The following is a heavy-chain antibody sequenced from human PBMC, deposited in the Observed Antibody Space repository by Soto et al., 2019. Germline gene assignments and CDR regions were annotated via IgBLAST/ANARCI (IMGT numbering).Heavy chain of an antibody. J-gene: IGHJ5*02. CDR1: GDSFSNYW. D-gene: IGHD3-3*01. CDR2: IYPGDSDT. Sequence: PGESLKISCKGSGDSFSNYWIAWVRQMPGKGLEGMGIIYPGDSDTRYSPSFRGQVTISADTSINTVYLQWSSLKASDTAMYYCEGNPNDFCSRYFRRGWFDTWGQGTLVTVSS. CDR3: EGNPNDFCSRYFRRGWFDT. V-gene: IGHV5-51*01.